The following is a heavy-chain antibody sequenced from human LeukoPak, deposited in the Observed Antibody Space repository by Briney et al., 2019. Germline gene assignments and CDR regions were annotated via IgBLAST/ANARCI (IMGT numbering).Heavy chain of an antibody. CDR2: ISHSGTT. CDR3: ARNYDL. J-gene: IGHJ4*02. Sequence: SETLSLTCAVYGGSFRGYYWSWIRQPPGKALEWIGDISHSGTTNYNPSLKSRVTISMDKSMNQFSLKLTSVTAADTAVYYCARNYDLWGQGTLVTVSS. CDR1: GGSFRGYY. V-gene: IGHV4-34*01. D-gene: IGHD3-3*01.